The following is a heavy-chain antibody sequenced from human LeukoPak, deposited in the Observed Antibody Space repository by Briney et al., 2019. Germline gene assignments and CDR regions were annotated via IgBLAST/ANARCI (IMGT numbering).Heavy chain of an antibody. Sequence: GGSLRLSCAASGFSFSSYGMHWVRQAPGKGLEWVSAISGSGGGTYYADSVKGRFTTSRDNSKNTLYLQMNSLSAEDTAVYYCACYSSGKGYWGQGTLVTVSS. V-gene: IGHV3-23*01. CDR1: GFSFSSYG. J-gene: IGHJ4*02. D-gene: IGHD6-19*01. CDR2: ISGSGGGT. CDR3: ACYSSGKGY.